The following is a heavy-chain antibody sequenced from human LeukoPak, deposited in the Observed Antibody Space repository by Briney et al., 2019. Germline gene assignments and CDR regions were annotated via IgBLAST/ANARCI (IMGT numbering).Heavy chain of an antibody. D-gene: IGHD3-3*01. V-gene: IGHV5-51*01. CDR3: ARHTGGDYDFWSGYTQVGHYGMDV. CDR2: IYPGDSDT. J-gene: IGHJ6*02. CDR1: GHSFTSYW. Sequence: GESLKISCKGSGHSFTSYWIGWVRQMPGKGLEWMGIIYPGDSDTRYSPSFQGQVTISADKSISTAYLQWSSLKASNTAMYYCARHTGGDYDFWSGYTQVGHYGMDVWGQGTTVTVSS.